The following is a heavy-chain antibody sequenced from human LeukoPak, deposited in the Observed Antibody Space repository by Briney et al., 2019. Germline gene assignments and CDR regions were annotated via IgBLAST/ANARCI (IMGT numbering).Heavy chain of an antibody. J-gene: IGHJ4*02. V-gene: IGHV3-23*01. CDR1: GFSFSGYG. CDR2: FSASDGSR. CDR3: AKNIGGFDY. D-gene: IGHD4-23*01. Sequence: PGGSLRLSCEASGFSFSGYGMSWVRQAPGEGLEWVSGFSASDGSRYYADSVKGRFTISRDNSKNTLYLQMNSLRAEDTAVYYCAKNIGGFDYWGQGTLVTVSS.